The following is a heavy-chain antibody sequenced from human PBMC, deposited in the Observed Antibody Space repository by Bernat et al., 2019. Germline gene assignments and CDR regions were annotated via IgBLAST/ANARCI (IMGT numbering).Heavy chain of an antibody. CDR3: AKEGDVVPTTFLFDY. D-gene: IGHD2/OR15-2a*01. Sequence: QVHLVESGGGVVQPGGSLRLSCAASGFTFNSYGIHWVRQAPGKGLEWVAFIRNDGSDKYYADSVKGRFTISRDNSKNTVYPQLNSLRPEDTAVYYCAKEGDVVPTTFLFDYWGQGTLVTVSS. CDR1: GFTFNSYG. J-gene: IGHJ4*02. V-gene: IGHV3-30*02. CDR2: IRNDGSDK.